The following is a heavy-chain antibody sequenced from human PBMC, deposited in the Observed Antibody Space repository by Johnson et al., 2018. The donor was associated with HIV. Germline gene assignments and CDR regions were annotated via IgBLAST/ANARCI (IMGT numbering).Heavy chain of an antibody. Sequence: MQLVESGGVVVQPGGSLRLSCAASGFTFSSYDMHWVRQATGKGLEWVSAIGTAGDTYYPDSVKGRFTISRDNSKNTLYLQMNSLKTEDTAVFYCTTESMVRGVMGAFDIWGQGTMVTVSS. CDR1: GFTFSSYD. CDR2: IGTAGDT. V-gene: IGHV3-13*01. CDR3: TTESMVRGVMGAFDI. J-gene: IGHJ3*02. D-gene: IGHD3-10*01.